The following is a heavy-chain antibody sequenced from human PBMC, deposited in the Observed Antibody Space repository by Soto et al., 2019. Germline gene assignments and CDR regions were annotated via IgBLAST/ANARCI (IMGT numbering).Heavy chain of an antibody. CDR2: ISSSSTI. J-gene: IGHJ6*03. Sequence: GGSLRLSCAASGFTFSSYSMNWVRQAPGKGLEWVSYISSSSTIYYADSVKGRFTISRDNAKNSLYLQMNSLRAEDTAVYYCARDTSCSSTSCYFGAYYYVDLWGKGTTVTVSS. CDR1: GFTFSSYS. CDR3: ARDTSCSSTSCYFGAYYYVDL. V-gene: IGHV3-48*01. D-gene: IGHD2-2*01.